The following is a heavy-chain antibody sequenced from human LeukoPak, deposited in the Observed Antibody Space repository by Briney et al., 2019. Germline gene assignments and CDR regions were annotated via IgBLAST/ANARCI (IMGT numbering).Heavy chain of an antibody. D-gene: IGHD6-13*01. CDR3: ARSVQQLASYFDY. CDR1: GFTFSSYA. Sequence: PGGSLRLSCAASGFTFSSYAMHWVRQAPGKGLEWVAVISYDGSNKYYADSVKGRFTISRDNSKNTLYLQMNSLRAEDTAVYYCARSVQQLASYFDYWGQGTLVTVSS. J-gene: IGHJ4*02. CDR2: ISYDGSNK. V-gene: IGHV3-30-3*01.